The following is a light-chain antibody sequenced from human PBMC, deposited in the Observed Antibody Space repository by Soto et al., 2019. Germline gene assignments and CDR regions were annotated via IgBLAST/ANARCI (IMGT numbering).Light chain of an antibody. CDR2: GAS. Sequence: EIVLTQSPGTLSLSPGERATLSCRASQSVSSSYLAWYQQKPGQAPRLLIYGASSKATGIPDRFSGSASGTDFTRIISRLEPEDFALYYGQQYGSSARTLGQGTKDGIK. CDR3: QQYGSSART. V-gene: IGKV3-20*01. CDR1: QSVSSSY. J-gene: IGKJ1*01.